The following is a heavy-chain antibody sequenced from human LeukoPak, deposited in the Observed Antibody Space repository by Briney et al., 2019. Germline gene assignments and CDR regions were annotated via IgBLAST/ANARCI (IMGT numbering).Heavy chain of an antibody. Sequence: GGSLRLSCAASGFTFSSYEMNWVRQGPGQGLEWVSYISSSGSTKYYADSVKGRLTISRDNAKKSLYLQMNSLRAEDTAVYYCARGWGEGGQGTLVTVSS. CDR2: ISSSGSTK. D-gene: IGHD3-10*01. J-gene: IGHJ4*02. V-gene: IGHV3-48*03. CDR3: ARGWGE. CDR1: GFTFSSYE.